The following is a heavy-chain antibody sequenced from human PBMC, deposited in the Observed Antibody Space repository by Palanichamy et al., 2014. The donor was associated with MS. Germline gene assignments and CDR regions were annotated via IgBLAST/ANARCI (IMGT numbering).Heavy chain of an antibody. J-gene: IGHJ3*02. CDR3: ATSPARAFDI. D-gene: IGHD2-2*01. Sequence: ASGFIFSSYEMNWVRQAPGKGLEWVSYISSSGSTIYYADSVKGRFTISRGNSKNSLYPQMNSLRVEDTAVYYCATSPARAFDIWGQGTMVTVSS. CDR1: GFIFSSYE. V-gene: IGHV3-48*03. CDR2: ISSSGSTI.